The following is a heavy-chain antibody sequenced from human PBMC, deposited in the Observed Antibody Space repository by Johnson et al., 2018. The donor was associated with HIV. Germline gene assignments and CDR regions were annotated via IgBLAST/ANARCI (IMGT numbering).Heavy chain of an antibody. Sequence: VQLVESGGGLVQPGGSLRLSCAASGFTFSSYAMHWVRQAPGKGLEWVSGLSWNSGSIGYVDSVKGRFTISRDNAKNSLYLQMNSLRAEDTAVYYCAKVGATVITPRGEAFDIWGQGTMVTVSS. J-gene: IGHJ3*02. V-gene: IGHV3-9*01. CDR3: AKVGATVITPRGEAFDI. D-gene: IGHD4-23*01. CDR2: LSWNSGSI. CDR1: GFTFSSYA.